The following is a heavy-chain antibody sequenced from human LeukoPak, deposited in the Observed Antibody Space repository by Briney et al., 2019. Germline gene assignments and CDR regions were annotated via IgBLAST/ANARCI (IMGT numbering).Heavy chain of an antibody. CDR3: VRVGYSYGRWYFDL. CDR2: ISAYNGNT. D-gene: IGHD5-18*01. CDR1: GYTFTSYG. J-gene: IGHJ2*01. Sequence: ASVKVSCKASGYTFTSYGISWVRQAPGQGLEWMGWISAYNGNTNYAQKLQGRVTMTTDTSTSTAYMELRSLRSDDTAVYYCVRVGYSYGRWYFDLWGRGTLVTVSS. V-gene: IGHV1-18*01.